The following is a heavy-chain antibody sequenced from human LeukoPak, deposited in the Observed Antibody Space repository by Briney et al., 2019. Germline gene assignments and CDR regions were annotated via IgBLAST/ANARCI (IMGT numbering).Heavy chain of an antibody. CDR3: TREPYYYYYMDV. J-gene: IGHJ6*03. CDR1: GYTFTGYY. Sequence: GASVKVSCKASGYTFTGYYIHWVRQAPGQGLEWMGWINPHNGGTKYAEKFQGRVTMTRDSSINTAYMELSRLRSDDTAVYYCTREPYYYYYMDVWGKGTTVIVSS. V-gene: IGHV1-2*02. CDR2: INPHNGGT.